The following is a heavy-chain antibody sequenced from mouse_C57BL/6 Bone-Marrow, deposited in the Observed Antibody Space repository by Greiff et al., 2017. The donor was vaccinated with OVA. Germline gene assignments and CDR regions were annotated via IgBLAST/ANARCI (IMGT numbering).Heavy chain of an antibody. V-gene: IGHV1-19*01. Sequence: EVQLQQSGPVLVKPGASVKMSCKASGYTFTDYYMNWVKQSHGKSLEWIGVINPYNGGTSYNQKFKGKATLTVDKSSSTAYMELNSLTSEDSAVYYCARGLLWSFAYWGQGTLVTVSA. CDR1: GYTFTDYY. J-gene: IGHJ3*01. CDR3: ARGLLWSFAY. D-gene: IGHD2-1*01. CDR2: INPYNGGT.